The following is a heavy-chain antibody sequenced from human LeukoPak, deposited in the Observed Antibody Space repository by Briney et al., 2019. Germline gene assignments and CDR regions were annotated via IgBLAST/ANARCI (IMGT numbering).Heavy chain of an antibody. CDR3: ARVWLYGSGSYSPYYYGMDV. D-gene: IGHD3-10*01. CDR1: GFTFSSYS. CDR2: ISSSSSYI. J-gene: IGHJ6*02. Sequence: GGSLRLSCAASGFTFSSYSMNWVRQAPGKGLEWVSSISSSSSYIYYADSVKGRFTISRDNAKNSLYLQMNSLRAEDTAVYYCARVWLYGSGSYSPYYYGMDVWGQGTTVTVSS. V-gene: IGHV3-21*01.